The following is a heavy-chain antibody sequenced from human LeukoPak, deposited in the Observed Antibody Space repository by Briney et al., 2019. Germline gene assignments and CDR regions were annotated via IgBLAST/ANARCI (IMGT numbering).Heavy chain of an antibody. V-gene: IGHV3-23*01. Sequence: GGSLRLSCAVSGITLSNYGMSWVRQAPGKGLEWVAGISGSGGRTSYADSVKGRFTISRDNAKNTLFLQMNSLRAEDTAVYFCARRGVVIRVILVGFHKEAYYFDSWGQGALVTVSS. D-gene: IGHD3-22*01. J-gene: IGHJ4*02. CDR3: ARRGVVIRVILVGFHKEAYYFDS. CDR1: GITLSNYG. CDR2: ISGSGGRT.